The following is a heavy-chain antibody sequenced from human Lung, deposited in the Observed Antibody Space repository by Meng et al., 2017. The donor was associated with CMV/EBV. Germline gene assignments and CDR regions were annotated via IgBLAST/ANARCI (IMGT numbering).Heavy chain of an antibody. CDR3: ARGGYSSGWYGNYFDY. CDR2: INWNGGST. V-gene: IGHV3-20*04. CDR1: GFTFDDYG. J-gene: IGHJ4*02. Sequence: GGPXRLSCAASGFTFDDYGMSWVRQAPGKGLEWVSGINWNGGSTGYADSVKGRFTISRDNAKNSLYLQMNSLRAEDTALYYCARGGYSSGWYGNYFDYWGQGXLVTVSS. D-gene: IGHD6-19*01.